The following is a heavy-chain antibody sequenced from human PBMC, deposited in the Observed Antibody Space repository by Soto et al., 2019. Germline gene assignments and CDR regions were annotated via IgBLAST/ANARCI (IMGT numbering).Heavy chain of an antibody. Sequence: ASVKVSCKASGGTFSSYAISWVRQAPGQGLEWMGGTIPIFGTANYAQKFQGRVTITADESTSTAYMELSSLRSEDTAVYYCARDYYDILTGYRNPATLDYWGQRTLVPVSS. D-gene: IGHD3-9*01. CDR2: TIPIFGTA. V-gene: IGHV1-69*13. CDR3: ARDYYDILTGYRNPATLDY. J-gene: IGHJ4*02. CDR1: GGTFSSYA.